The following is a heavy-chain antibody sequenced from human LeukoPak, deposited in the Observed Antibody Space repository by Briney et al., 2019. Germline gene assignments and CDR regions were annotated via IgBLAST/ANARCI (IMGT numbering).Heavy chain of an antibody. CDR3: AREMMVRGVIRPYWYFDL. V-gene: IGHV4-39*07. D-gene: IGHD3-10*01. J-gene: IGHJ2*01. Sequence: SETLSLTCTVSGGSISSSSYYWGWIRQPPGKGLEWIGSIYYSGSTYYNPSLKSRVTISVDTSKNQFSLKLSSVTAADTAVYYCAREMMVRGVIRPYWYFDLWGRGTLVTVSS. CDR2: IYYSGST. CDR1: GGSISSSSYY.